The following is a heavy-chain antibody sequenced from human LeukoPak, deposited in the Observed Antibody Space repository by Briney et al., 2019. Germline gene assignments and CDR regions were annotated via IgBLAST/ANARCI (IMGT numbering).Heavy chain of an antibody. CDR1: GYTFTGYA. Sequence: GASVKVSCKASGYTFTGYAMNWVRQAPGQGLEWMAWINTNTGNPTYAQGYTGRFVFSVDTSVSTAYLQINSLQTEDTAVYYCARGMAKDYFDYWGQGTLVTVPS. D-gene: IGHD5-24*01. J-gene: IGHJ4*02. CDR3: ARGMAKDYFDY. CDR2: INTNTGNP. V-gene: IGHV7-4-1*02.